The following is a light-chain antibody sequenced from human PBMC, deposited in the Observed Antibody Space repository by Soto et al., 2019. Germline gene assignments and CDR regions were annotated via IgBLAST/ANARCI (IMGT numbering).Light chain of an antibody. CDR3: ATWDGSLPGEV. Sequence: QSALTQPASVSGSPGQSITISCTGTSSDVGTYKYVSWYQQLPGKAPKLMIYEVSNRPSGVSNRFSGSKSGNTASLTISELQAEDEADYYCATWDGSLPGEVFGGGTKLTVL. V-gene: IGLV2-14*01. J-gene: IGLJ2*01. CDR2: EVS. CDR1: SSDVGTYKY.